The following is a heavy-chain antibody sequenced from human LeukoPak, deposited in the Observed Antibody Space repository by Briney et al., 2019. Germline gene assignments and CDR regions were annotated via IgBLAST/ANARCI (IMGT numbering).Heavy chain of an antibody. CDR3: ARKGVYNWSDSYYYGMDV. D-gene: IGHD1-1*01. J-gene: IGHJ6*04. Sequence: VASVKVSCKASGGTFSSYAISWVRQAPGQGLEWMGGIIPIFGTANYAQKFQGRVTITADKSTSTAYMELSSLRSEDTAVYYCARKGVYNWSDSYYYGMDVWGKGTTVTVSS. V-gene: IGHV1-69*06. CDR1: GGTFSSYA. CDR2: IIPIFGTA.